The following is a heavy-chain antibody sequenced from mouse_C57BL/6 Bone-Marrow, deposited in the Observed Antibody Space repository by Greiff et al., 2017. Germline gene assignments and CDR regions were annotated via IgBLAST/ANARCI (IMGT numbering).Heavy chain of an antibody. V-gene: IGHV6-3*01. CDR1: GFTFSNYW. Sequence: EVKLVESGGGLVQPGGSMKLSCVASGFTFSNYWMNWVRQSPEKGLEWVAQIRLKSDNYATHYAESVKGRFTISRDDSKSSVYLQMNNLRAEDTGIYYCTEVATKWYFDVWGTGTTVTVSS. CDR3: TEVATKWYFDV. D-gene: IGHD1-1*02. J-gene: IGHJ1*03. CDR2: IRLKSDNYAT.